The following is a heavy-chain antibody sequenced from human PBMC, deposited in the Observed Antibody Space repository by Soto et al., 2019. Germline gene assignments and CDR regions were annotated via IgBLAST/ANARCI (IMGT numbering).Heavy chain of an antibody. V-gene: IGHV4-34*01. CDR2: INHSGST. J-gene: IGHJ4*02. D-gene: IGHD3-9*01. Sequence: PSETPSLTCAVYGGSFSGYYWSWIRQPPGKGLEWIGEINHSGSTNYNPSLKSRVTISVDTSKNQFSLKLSSVTAADTAVYYCARKRSAYFDWLLPYYFDYWGQGTLVTVSS. CDR1: GGSFSGYY. CDR3: ARKRSAYFDWLLPYYFDY.